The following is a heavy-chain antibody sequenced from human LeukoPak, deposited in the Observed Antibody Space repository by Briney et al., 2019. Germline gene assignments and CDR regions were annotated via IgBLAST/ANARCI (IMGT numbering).Heavy chain of an antibody. CDR3: AKLGTTGTTGSHTDH. CDR2: ISGSGGST. V-gene: IGHV3-23*01. Sequence: GGSLRLSCAASGFTFSTYAMSWVRQAPGKGLEWVSVISGSGGSTYYADSVKGRFTISRDNSKNTLYLQMNSLRAEDTAVYYCAKLGTTGTTGSHTDHWGQGALVTVSS. D-gene: IGHD1-1*01. CDR1: GFTFSTYA. J-gene: IGHJ4*02.